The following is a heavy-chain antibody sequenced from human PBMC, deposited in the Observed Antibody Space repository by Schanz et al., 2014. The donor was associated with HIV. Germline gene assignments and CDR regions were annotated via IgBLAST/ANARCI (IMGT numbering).Heavy chain of an antibody. CDR1: GYTFIGYY. Sequence: QVQLVQSGAEVKKPGASVKVSCKASGYTFIGYYMHWVRQAPGQGLEWMGWINPDNAGTNYAQKFQGRVTMTRDTSISTAFMELSRLRSDDTAVYYCARRYSSSWYYFDSWGQGTLVTVSS. CDR3: ARRYSSSWYYFDS. V-gene: IGHV1-2*02. CDR2: INPDNAGT. D-gene: IGHD6-13*01. J-gene: IGHJ4*02.